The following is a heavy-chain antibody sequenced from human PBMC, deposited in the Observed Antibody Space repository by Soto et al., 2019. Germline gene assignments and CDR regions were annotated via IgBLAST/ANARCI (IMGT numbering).Heavy chain of an antibody. Sequence: VQLVQSGAEVRMPGSSVKVSCKASGGTFNNYAIHWVRQAPGQGLEWMGGIVPIFGPAKYAQKFRGRVRITADDSMSTAYMELSSLTSEDTAIYYCARPSYSSSWLPNLDYWGQGTLVTVSS. D-gene: IGHD6-13*01. CDR1: GGTFNNYA. CDR2: IVPIFGPA. CDR3: ARPSYSSSWLPNLDY. J-gene: IGHJ4*02. V-gene: IGHV1-69*01.